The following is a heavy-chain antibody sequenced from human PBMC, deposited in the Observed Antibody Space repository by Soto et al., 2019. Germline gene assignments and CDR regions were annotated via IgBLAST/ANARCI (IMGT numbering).Heavy chain of an antibody. V-gene: IGHV1-18*04. CDR3: ARGYGEMATTIGDY. Sequence: SSAKVSHQAFCYSFTSYGISWVRQAPGQGLEWMGWISAYNGNTNYAQKLQGRVTMTTDTSTNTAYMELRRLRSDDTAVYYCARGYGEMATTIGDYWGQGTLVTVSS. CDR2: ISAYNGNT. J-gene: IGHJ4*02. CDR1: CYSFTSYG. D-gene: IGHD5-12*01.